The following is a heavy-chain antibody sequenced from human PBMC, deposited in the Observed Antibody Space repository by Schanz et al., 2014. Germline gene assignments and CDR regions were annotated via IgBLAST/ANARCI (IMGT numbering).Heavy chain of an antibody. CDR2: ISSSGSYT. CDR1: GFTFSDYY. Sequence: QVYLVESGGDLVKPGGSLRLSCAASGFTFSDYYMSWIRQAPGKGLEWVSYISSSGSYTNYADSVKGRFTTSRDNAKNSLFLQMNSLSAEDTAVYYCAKVAPAATYLDSWGLGTLVTVSS. D-gene: IGHD2-2*01. V-gene: IGHV3-11*05. J-gene: IGHJ4*02. CDR3: AKVAPAATYLDS.